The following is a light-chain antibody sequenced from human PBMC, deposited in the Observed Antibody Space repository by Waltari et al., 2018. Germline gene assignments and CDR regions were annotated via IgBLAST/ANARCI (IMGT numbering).Light chain of an antibody. J-gene: IGLJ2*01. Sequence: QSALTQPASVSGSPGQSITISCTGTSSDVGSYNLVSWYQQHPGKAPELMIYAVSKRPSVVSNRFSGSKPGNTASLTISGRQAEDEADYYCCSYAGSSTHVVFGGGTKLTVL. CDR3: CSYAGSSTHVV. V-gene: IGLV2-23*02. CDR1: SSDVGSYNL. CDR2: AVS.